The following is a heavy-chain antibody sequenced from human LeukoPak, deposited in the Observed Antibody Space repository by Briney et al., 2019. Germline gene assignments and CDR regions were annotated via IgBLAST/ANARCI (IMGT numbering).Heavy chain of an antibody. J-gene: IGHJ4*02. CDR2: ISSSSGYI. D-gene: IGHD3-22*01. CDR1: ELTFNTFT. Sequence: PGGSLRLSCTASELTFNTFTMNWVRQAPGKGLEWVSSISSSSGYIYYTDSVKGRFTISRDNAKNSVYLQMNSLRAEDTAVYYCARGDSSGYYSRYYFDYWGQGTLVTVSS. V-gene: IGHV3-21*01. CDR3: ARGDSSGYYSRYYFDY.